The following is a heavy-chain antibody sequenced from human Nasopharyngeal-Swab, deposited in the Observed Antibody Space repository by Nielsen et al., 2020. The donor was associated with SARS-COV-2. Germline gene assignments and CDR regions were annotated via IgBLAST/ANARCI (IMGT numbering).Heavy chain of an antibody. Sequence: GESLKISCAASGFTFSSYAMHWVRQAPGKGLEWVAVVSYHGSNKYYADSVKGRFTISRDNSKNTLYLQMNSLRAEDTAVYYCARDGREYYYFDSSEVGFDYWGHGTLVTVSS. J-gene: IGHJ4*01. V-gene: IGHV3-30*04. CDR2: VSYHGSNK. CDR1: GFTFSSYA. CDR3: ARDGREYYYFDSSEVGFDY. D-gene: IGHD3-22*01.